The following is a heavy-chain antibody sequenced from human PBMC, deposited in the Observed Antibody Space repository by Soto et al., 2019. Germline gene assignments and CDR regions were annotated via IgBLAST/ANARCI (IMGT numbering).Heavy chain of an antibody. Sequence: GGSLRLSCAASGFTFSDYAMTWVRQGPGRGLEWVSAIGVSGAKTYYADSVKGRFTISRDNSKNTLYLQMNSLRAEDTAVYYCAKDRNRDSSGWYGIFYVGDIWGRGTMVTVSS. CDR2: IGVSGAKT. J-gene: IGHJ3*02. V-gene: IGHV3-23*01. CDR1: GFTFSDYA. CDR3: AKDRNRDSSGWYGIFYVGDI. D-gene: IGHD6-19*01.